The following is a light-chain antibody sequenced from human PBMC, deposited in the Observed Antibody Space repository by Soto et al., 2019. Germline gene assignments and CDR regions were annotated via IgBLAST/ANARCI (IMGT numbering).Light chain of an antibody. CDR2: LGS. CDR3: IQGLQTPLT. J-gene: IGKJ4*01. V-gene: IGKV2-28*01. CDR1: QRLLYRNGNNY. Sequence: DIVMTQSPLSLPVTPGEPASISCRSSQRLLYRNGNNYLDWYLQKPVQSPQLLIYLGSNRASGVPDRFSGSGSGTDFTLKISRVEAADVGVYYCIQGLQTPLTFGGGTKVEIK.